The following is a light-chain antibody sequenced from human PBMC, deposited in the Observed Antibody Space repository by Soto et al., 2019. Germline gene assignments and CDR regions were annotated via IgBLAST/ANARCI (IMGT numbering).Light chain of an antibody. V-gene: IGKV1-5*01. CDR3: QQYNSYSAWT. Sequence: DIQMTQSPSTLSASVGDRVTITCRASQSVSTWLAWYQQNPGKAPKLLIDDASNLESGVPSRFSASGAGTEFTLTIRRLQPDDFATYYCQQYNSYSAWTFGHGTKVDIK. CDR1: QSVSTW. CDR2: DAS. J-gene: IGKJ1*01.